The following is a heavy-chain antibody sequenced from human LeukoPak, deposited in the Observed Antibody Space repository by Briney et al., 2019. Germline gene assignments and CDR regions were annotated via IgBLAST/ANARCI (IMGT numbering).Heavy chain of an antibody. Sequence: GGSLRLSCAASGFTVSSNYMSWVRQAPGKGLEWVSVIYSGGSTYYADSVKGRFTISRDNSKNTLYLQMNGLRAEDTAVYYCARDASPYCSSTSCYAHWGQGTLVTVSS. D-gene: IGHD2-2*01. J-gene: IGHJ4*02. V-gene: IGHV3-66*01. CDR1: GFTVSSNY. CDR3: ARDASPYCSSTSCYAH. CDR2: IYSGGST.